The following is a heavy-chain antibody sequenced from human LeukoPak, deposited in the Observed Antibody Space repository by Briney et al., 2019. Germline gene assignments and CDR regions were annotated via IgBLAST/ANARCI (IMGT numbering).Heavy chain of an antibody. V-gene: IGHV3-23*01. CDR2: ISGGGGST. D-gene: IGHD1-26*01. CDR3: AKGDTTWELPHDY. Sequence: GRSLTLSCAASAFTFSSYGMGWVRQAPGNGLEWVSSISGGGGSTSYADYVKGRFTISRDNSKNTLYLQMNSLRVEDTAVYYCAKGDTTWELPHDYWGQGTLVTVSS. J-gene: IGHJ4*02. CDR1: AFTFSSYG.